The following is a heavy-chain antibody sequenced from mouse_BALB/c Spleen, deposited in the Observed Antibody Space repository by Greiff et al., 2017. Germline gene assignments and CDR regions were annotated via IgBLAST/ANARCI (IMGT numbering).Heavy chain of an antibody. D-gene: IGHD3-1*01. J-gene: IGHJ1*01. CDR1: GYTFTSYW. Sequence: LQQPGSELVRPGASVKLSCKASGYTFTSYWMPWVKQRHGQGLEWIGNIYPGSGSTNYDEKFKSKGTLTVDTSSSTAYMHLSSLTSEDSAVYYCTRWGATFWYFDVWGAGTTVTVSA. V-gene: IGHV1S22*01. CDR2: IYPGSGST. CDR3: TRWGATFWYFDV.